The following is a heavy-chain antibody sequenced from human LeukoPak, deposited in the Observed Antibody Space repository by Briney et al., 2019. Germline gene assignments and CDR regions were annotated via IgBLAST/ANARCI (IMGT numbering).Heavy chain of an antibody. CDR2: INPNSGGT. D-gene: IGHD3-3*01. J-gene: IGHJ6*03. Sequence: ASVKVSCKASGYTFTGYYMHWVRQAPGQGLEWMGWINPNSGGTNYAQKFQGRVTMTRDTSISTAYMELSRLRSDDTAVYYCARSHAWDAGPYIRFLEWSGGYYYYYMDVWGKGTTVTVSS. V-gene: IGHV1-2*02. CDR1: GYTFTGYY. CDR3: ARSHAWDAGPYIRFLEWSGGYYYYYMDV.